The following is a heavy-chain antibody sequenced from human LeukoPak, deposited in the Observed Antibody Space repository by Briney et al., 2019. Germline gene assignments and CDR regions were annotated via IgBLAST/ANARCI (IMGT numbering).Heavy chain of an antibody. D-gene: IGHD3-22*01. CDR2: IYYSGST. Sequence: SETLSLTCTVSGGSISSYYWSWIRQPPGKGLEWIGYIYYSGSTNYNPSLKSRVTISVDTSKNQFSLKLSSVTAADTAVYYCASRIGYYYDSSGYYYSDYWGQGTLVTVSS. CDR1: GGSISSYY. V-gene: IGHV4-59*12. J-gene: IGHJ4*02. CDR3: ASRIGYYYDSSGYYYSDY.